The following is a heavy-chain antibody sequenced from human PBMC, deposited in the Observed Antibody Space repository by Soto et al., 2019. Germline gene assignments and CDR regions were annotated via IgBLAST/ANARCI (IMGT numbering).Heavy chain of an antibody. CDR1: GGTFSSYA. CDR3: ARGRAVAGISDY. D-gene: IGHD6-19*01. CDR2: ITPIFGTA. Sequence: SVKVSCKASGGTFSSYAISWVRQAPGQGLEWMGGITPIFGTANYAQKFQGRVTITADESTSTAYMELSSLRSEDTAVYYCARGRAVAGISDYWGQGTLVTVSS. J-gene: IGHJ4*02. V-gene: IGHV1-69*13.